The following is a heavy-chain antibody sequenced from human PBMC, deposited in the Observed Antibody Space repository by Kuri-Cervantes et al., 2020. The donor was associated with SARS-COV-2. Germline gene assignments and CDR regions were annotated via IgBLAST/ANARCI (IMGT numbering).Heavy chain of an antibody. J-gene: IGHJ3*02. CDR2: INSDGSST. V-gene: IGHV3-74*01. CDR3: ARDRYMMALGGAFDI. CDR1: GFTFSSYW. Sequence: GESLKISCAASGFTFSSYWMHWVRQAPGKGLVWVSRINSDGSSTSYADSVKGRFTISRDNSKNTLYLQMNSLRAEDTAVYYCARDRYMMALGGAFDIRGQGTMVTVSS. D-gene: IGHD3-16*02.